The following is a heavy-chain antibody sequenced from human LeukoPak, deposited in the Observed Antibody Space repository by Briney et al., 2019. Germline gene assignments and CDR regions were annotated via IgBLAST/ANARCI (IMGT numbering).Heavy chain of an antibody. CDR1: GGSISSGSYY. V-gene: IGHV4-61*02. CDR2: IYTSGST. D-gene: IGHD1-26*01. CDR3: ARLPSGSRAVYYFDY. Sequence: PSQTLSLTCTVSGGSISSGSYYWSWLRQPAGKGLEWIGRIYTSGSTNYNPSLKSRVTISVDRSKNQFSLKLSSVTAADTAVYYCARLPSGSRAVYYFDYWGQGTLVTVSS. J-gene: IGHJ4*02.